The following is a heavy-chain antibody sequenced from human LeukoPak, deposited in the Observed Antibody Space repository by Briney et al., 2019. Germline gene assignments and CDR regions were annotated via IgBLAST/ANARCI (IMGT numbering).Heavy chain of an antibody. J-gene: IGHJ4*02. CDR3: ATTNDGGGYQWGDFFDF. CDR1: GGTSSSHA. CDR2: IIPNLGTT. Sequence: EASVKVSCKASGGTSSSHAISWVRQAPGQGLEWMGRIIPNLGTTNRAQNFQDRVTLTADKSTNTAYMELTSLTSDDTAVYYCATTNDGGGYQWGDFFDFWGQGTLVTVSS. V-gene: IGHV1-69*04. D-gene: IGHD3-22*01.